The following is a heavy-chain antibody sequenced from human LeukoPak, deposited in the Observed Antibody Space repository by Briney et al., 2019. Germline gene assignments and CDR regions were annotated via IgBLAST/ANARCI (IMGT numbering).Heavy chain of an antibody. D-gene: IGHD3-10*01. J-gene: IGHJ4*02. CDR2: ISSSSSCI. CDR3: AREDTMVRGVFDY. CDR1: GFTFSNYS. V-gene: IGHV3-21*01. Sequence: GGSLRLSCAASGFTFSNYSMNWVRQAPGKGLEWVSSISSSSSCIYYADSVKGRFTISRDNAKNSLYLQMNSLRAEDTAVYYCAREDTMVRGVFDYWGQGTLVTVSS.